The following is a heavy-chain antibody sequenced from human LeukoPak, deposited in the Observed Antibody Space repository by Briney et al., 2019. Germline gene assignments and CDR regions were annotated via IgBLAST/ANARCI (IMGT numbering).Heavy chain of an antibody. V-gene: IGHV3-23*01. CDR1: GFTFSSYD. CDR2: ISGRGCSI. D-gene: IGHD6-19*01. CDR3: AKSPVAGTDLDAFHI. Sequence: GGSLRLSCAASGFTFSSYDMSWARQAPGKGLEWVSDISGRGCSIYYADSVKGRFTIPRDNSKNTLYLQINSLRAGDAAVYYCAKSPVAGTDLDAFHIWGQGTMVTVSS. J-gene: IGHJ3*02.